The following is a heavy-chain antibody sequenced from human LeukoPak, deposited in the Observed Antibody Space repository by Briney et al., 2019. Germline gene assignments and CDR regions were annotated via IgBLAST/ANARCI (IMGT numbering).Heavy chain of an antibody. D-gene: IGHD6-19*01. J-gene: IGHJ4*02. CDR1: GFTFSTYA. CDR3: TKDRRQWVVPYFDS. V-gene: IGHV3-23*01. CDR2: ISSGGNT. Sequence: GGSLRLSCAASGFTFSTYAMSWVRHTPGKGLEWVSGISSGGNTQYTDSVRGRFTVSRDNSKNTLHLQMDSLRAEDTTIYYCTKDRRQWVVPYFDSWGQGTVVTVSS.